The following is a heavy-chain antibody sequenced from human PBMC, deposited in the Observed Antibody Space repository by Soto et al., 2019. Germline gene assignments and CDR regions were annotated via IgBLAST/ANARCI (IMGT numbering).Heavy chain of an antibody. CDR3: SGTTIFGVGADAFGY. Sequence: QVQLVQSGAEVKKPGSSVKVSCKASGGTFSSYAISWVRQAPGQGLEWMGGIIPIFGTANYAQKFQGRVKNNGDESPGTGYKGVSSLRSEDTAVDYCSGTTIFGVGADAFGYWGQGTMVTVSS. CDR2: IIPIFGTA. J-gene: IGHJ3*01. CDR1: GGTFSSYA. V-gene: IGHV1-69*01. D-gene: IGHD3-3*01.